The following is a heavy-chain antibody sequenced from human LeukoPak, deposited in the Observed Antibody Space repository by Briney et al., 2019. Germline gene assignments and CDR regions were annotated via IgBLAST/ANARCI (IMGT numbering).Heavy chain of an antibody. CDR3: AKFAGPIAVAGTPDY. CDR2: ISSSGSTI. CDR1: GFTFSDYY. V-gene: IGHV3-11*01. D-gene: IGHD6-19*01. Sequence: GGSLRLSCAASGFTFSDYYMSWIRQAPGKGPEWVSYISSSGSTIYYADSVEGRFTISRDNAKNSLYLQMNSLRAEDTAVYYCAKFAGPIAVAGTPDYWGQGTLVTVSS. J-gene: IGHJ4*02.